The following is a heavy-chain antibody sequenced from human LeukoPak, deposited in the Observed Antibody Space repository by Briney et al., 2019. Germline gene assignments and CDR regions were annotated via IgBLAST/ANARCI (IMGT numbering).Heavy chain of an antibody. CDR2: ISSNVGST. Sequence: GGSLRLSCSASGFTFSSYAMHWVRQAPGKGLEYVSAISSNVGSTYYADSVKGRFTISRDNSKNTPYLQMSSLRAEDTAVYYCVKDLGYCSSTSCYGLYYYYGMDVWGQGTTVTVSS. CDR1: GFTFSSYA. D-gene: IGHD2-2*01. V-gene: IGHV3-64D*06. CDR3: VKDLGYCSSTSCYGLYYYYGMDV. J-gene: IGHJ6*02.